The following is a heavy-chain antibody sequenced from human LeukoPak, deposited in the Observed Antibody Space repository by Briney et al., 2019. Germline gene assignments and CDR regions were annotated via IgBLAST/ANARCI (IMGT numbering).Heavy chain of an antibody. V-gene: IGHV4-39*01. CDR3: ARQECNGGSCYSRAIWFDP. D-gene: IGHD2-15*01. CDR1: GGSISDTSYY. CDR2: IYNTGTT. Sequence: SETLSVTCNVPGGSISDTSYYWGGIRKPQGRGVEWIGRIYNTGTTYKSPSLKSRVTISVHTSKNQFSLKLSSVTAADTAVYYCARQECNGGSCYSRAIWFDPWGQGTLVTVSS. J-gene: IGHJ5*02.